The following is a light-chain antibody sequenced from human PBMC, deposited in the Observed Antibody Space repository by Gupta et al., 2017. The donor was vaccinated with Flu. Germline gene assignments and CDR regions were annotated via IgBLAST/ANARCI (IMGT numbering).Light chain of an antibody. CDR1: QSIGSD. V-gene: IGKV1-39*01. CDR3: QQSDNTPQT. Sequence: DIHMTQSPSSLSASVGDRVTITCRASQSIGSDLNWYQQKPGKAPKLLIYGASSLQSGVPSRFSGSGSGTDFTLTISSLQPEDFATYYCQQSDNTPQTFGQGTKVEIK. J-gene: IGKJ1*01. CDR2: GAS.